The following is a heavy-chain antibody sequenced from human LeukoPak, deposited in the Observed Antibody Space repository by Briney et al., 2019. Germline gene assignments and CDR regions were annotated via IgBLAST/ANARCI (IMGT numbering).Heavy chain of an antibody. J-gene: IGHJ6*02. CDR3: ARDLGRRYDFWSGYSNYGMDV. D-gene: IGHD3-3*01. CDR2: INPSGDST. V-gene: IGHV1-46*01. Sequence: GASVKVSCKASGYTFTSYYMHWVRQAPGQGLEWMGIINPSGDSTSYAQKFQGRVTMTRDTSISTAYMELSRLRSDDTAVYYCARDLGRRYDFWSGYSNYGMDVWGQGTTVTVSS. CDR1: GYTFTSYY.